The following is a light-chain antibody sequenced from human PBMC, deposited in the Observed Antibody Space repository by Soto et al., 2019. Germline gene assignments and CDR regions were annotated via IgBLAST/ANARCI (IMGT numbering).Light chain of an antibody. CDR1: QSVNSW. Sequence: DIQMTQSPSNLSASVGARVTITCRVSQSVNSWLAWYQQKPGSAFKLLIFDASHLESGVPSRFSGSGSGTDFTLPISRLQPEDFATYFCLQFSVYPWTFGQGTKVDIK. CDR3: LQFSVYPWT. J-gene: IGKJ1*01. CDR2: DAS. V-gene: IGKV1-5*01.